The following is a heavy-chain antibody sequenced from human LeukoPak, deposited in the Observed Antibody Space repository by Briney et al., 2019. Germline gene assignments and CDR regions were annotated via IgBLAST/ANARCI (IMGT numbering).Heavy chain of an antibody. CDR1: GFTFSSYE. J-gene: IGHJ4*02. Sequence: QPGGSLRLSCAASGFTFSSYEMNWVRQAPGKGLEWVSYISSSGSTIYYADSVKGRFTISRDNAKNSLYLQMNSLSAEDTAVYYCETGIAVAGGFYYFDYWGQGTLVTVSS. V-gene: IGHV3-48*03. D-gene: IGHD6-19*01. CDR2: ISSSGSTI. CDR3: ETGIAVAGGFYYFDY.